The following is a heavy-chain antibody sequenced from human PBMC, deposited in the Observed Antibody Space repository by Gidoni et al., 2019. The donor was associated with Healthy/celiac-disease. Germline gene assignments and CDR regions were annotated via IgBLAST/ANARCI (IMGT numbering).Heavy chain of an antibody. V-gene: IGHV3-48*01. CDR3: ARDIVIAAFDY. J-gene: IGHJ4*02. CDR1: GFTFSSYS. CDR2: ISSSSSTI. Sequence: EVQLVESGGGLVQPGGSLRLSCAASGFTFSSYSMNWVRQAPGKGLEWVSYISSSSSTIYYADSVKGRFTISRDNAKNSLYLQMNSLRAEDTAVYYCARDIVIAAFDYWGQGTLVTVSS. D-gene: IGHD2-15*01.